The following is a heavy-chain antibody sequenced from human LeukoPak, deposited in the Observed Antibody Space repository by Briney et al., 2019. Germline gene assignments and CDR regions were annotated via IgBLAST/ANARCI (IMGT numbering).Heavy chain of an antibody. CDR1: GFTFSSYA. CDR2: ISTSGGST. J-gene: IGHJ4*02. Sequence: GGSLRLSCAASGFTFSSYAMSWVRQAPGKGLEWVSGISTSGGSTGYADSVRGRFTISRDNPGNTLYMEMNSLRGEDTAVYYCVIMHPYYDGSGYWVQWGQGTLVTVSS. D-gene: IGHD3-22*01. V-gene: IGHV3-23*01. CDR3: VIMHPYYDGSGYWVQ.